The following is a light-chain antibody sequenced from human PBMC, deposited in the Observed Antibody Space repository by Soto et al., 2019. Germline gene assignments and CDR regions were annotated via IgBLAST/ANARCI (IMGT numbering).Light chain of an antibody. CDR3: MQRREFPIT. V-gene: IGKV2-40*01. Sequence: DIVMTQTPLSLVVTPGEPASISCRSGPSLLDSADGNTYLDWYVQKPGQSPQXXIYTLSSRASGVPDRFSGIGSRTDFTLKISRVEAEDVGVYYCMQRREFPITFGQGTRLEIK. CDR1: PSLLDSADGNTY. J-gene: IGKJ5*01. CDR2: TLS.